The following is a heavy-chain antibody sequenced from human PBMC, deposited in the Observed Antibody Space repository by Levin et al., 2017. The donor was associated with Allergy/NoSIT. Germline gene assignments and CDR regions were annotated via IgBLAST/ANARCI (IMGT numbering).Heavy chain of an antibody. V-gene: IGHV1-18*01. D-gene: IGHD3-10*01. CDR1: GYTFTSYG. J-gene: IGHJ6*02. CDR3: ARDRRQVGSGAYYYGMDV. Sequence: GESLKISCKASGYTFTSYGISWVRQAPGQGLEWMGWISAYNGNTNYAQKLQGRVTMTTDTSTSTAYMELRSLRSDDTAVYYCARDRRQVGSGAYYYGMDVWGQGTTVTVSS. CDR2: ISAYNGNT.